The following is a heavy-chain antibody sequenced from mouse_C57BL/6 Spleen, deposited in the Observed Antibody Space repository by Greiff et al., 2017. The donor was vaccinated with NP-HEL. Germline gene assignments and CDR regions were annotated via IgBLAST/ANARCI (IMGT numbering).Heavy chain of an antibody. V-gene: IGHV1-50*01. D-gene: IGHD1-1*01. Sequence: QVQLQQPGAELVKPGASVKLSCKASGYTFTSYWMQWVKQRPGQGLEWIGEIDPSASYTNYNQKFKGKATLTVDTSSSTAYMQLSSLTSEDSAVYYCARGYYGSSSHYFDYWGQGTTLTVSS. CDR3: ARGYYGSSSHYFDY. J-gene: IGHJ2*01. CDR2: IDPSASYT. CDR1: GYTFTSYW.